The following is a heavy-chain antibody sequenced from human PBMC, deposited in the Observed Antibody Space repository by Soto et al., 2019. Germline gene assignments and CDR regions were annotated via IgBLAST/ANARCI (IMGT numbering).Heavy chain of an antibody. D-gene: IGHD4-17*01. CDR3: AKDMGYGDPDGLALDY. J-gene: IGHJ4*02. Sequence: GGSLRLSCGASGVTFDDYAMHWVRQAPGKGLEWVSGISWNSGSIGYADSVKGRFTISRDNAKNSLYLQMNSLRAEDTALYYCAKDMGYGDPDGLALDYWGQGTLVTVSS. CDR1: GVTFDDYA. V-gene: IGHV3-9*01. CDR2: ISWNSGSI.